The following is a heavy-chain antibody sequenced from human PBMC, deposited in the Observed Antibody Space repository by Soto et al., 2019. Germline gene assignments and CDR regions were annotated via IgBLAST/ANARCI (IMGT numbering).Heavy chain of an antibody. J-gene: IGHJ4*02. Sequence: PSETLSLTCTVSGGSISSSSYYWGWIRQPPGKGLEWIGSIYYSGSTYYNPSLKSRVTISVDTSKNQFSLKLSSVTAADTAVYYCARHQKTTVTTAGFDYWGQGTLVTVS. CDR3: ARHQKTTVTTAGFDY. CDR2: IYYSGST. V-gene: IGHV4-39*01. CDR1: GGSISSSSYY. D-gene: IGHD4-17*01.